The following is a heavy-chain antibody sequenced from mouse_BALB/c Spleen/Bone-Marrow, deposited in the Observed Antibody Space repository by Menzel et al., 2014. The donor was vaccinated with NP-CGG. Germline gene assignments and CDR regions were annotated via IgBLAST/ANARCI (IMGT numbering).Heavy chain of an antibody. Sequence: EVKLVESGGGLVKPGGSLKLSCAASGFTFSSYTMSWVRQTPEKRLEWVATISSGGSYTYYPDSVNGRFTISRDNAKNTLYLQMSSLKSEDTAMYYCTRDAMDYWGQGTSVTVSS. CDR3: TRDAMDY. CDR2: ISSGGSYT. V-gene: IGHV5-6-4*01. CDR1: GFTFSSYT. J-gene: IGHJ4*01.